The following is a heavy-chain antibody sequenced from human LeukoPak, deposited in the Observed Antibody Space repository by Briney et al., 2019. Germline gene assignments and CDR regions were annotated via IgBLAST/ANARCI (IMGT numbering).Heavy chain of an antibody. V-gene: IGHV4-4*07. CDR3: ARDMAVADDNWFDS. Sequence: PSETLSLTCTVSGGSISSYYWSWIRQPAGKGLEWIGRIYTSGSTNYNPSLKSRVTMSVDTSKNQFSLKLSSVTAADTAVYYCARDMAVADDNWFDSWGQGTLVTVSS. D-gene: IGHD6-19*01. CDR2: IYTSGST. J-gene: IGHJ5*01. CDR1: GGSISSYY.